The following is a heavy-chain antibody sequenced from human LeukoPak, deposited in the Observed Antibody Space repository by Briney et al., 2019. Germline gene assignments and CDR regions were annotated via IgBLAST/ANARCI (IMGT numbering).Heavy chain of an antibody. J-gene: IGHJ4*02. V-gene: IGHV3-30*02. CDR1: GFTFRSYG. CDR3: AKDGVPSRYFGRNYFDY. Sequence: GGSLRLSCAASGFTFRSYGMHWVRQAPGKGLEWVAFIRYDGSNKYYADSVKGRFTISRDNSKNTLYLQMNSLRAEDTAVYYCAKDGVPSRYFGRNYFDYWGQGTLVTVSS. D-gene: IGHD2-8*01. CDR2: IRYDGSNK.